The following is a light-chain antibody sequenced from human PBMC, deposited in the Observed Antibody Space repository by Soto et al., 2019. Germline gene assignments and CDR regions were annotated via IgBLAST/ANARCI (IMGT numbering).Light chain of an antibody. CDR2: GNS. J-gene: IGLJ1*01. CDR3: QSYDSSLSGQV. V-gene: IGLV1-40*01. CDR1: SSNIGAGYD. Sequence: HSEQTRAPSECRARGQRVNITCTESSSNIGAGYDVHWYQQLPGTAPKLLIYGNSNRPSGVPDRFSGSKSGTSASLAITGLQAEDEADYYCQSYDSSLSGQVFGTGTKVTVL.